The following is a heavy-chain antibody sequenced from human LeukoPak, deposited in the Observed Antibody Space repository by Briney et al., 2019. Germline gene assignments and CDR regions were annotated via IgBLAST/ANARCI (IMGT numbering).Heavy chain of an antibody. CDR3: ARDCSGANCYPAGFDY. V-gene: IGHV4-59*01. CDR2: IYYSGST. J-gene: IGHJ4*02. Sequence: RASETLSLTCTVSGASISSYYWNWIRQPPGKGLEWIEYIYYSGSTSYNPSLKSRVNISIDTSKNQFSLKLSSVTAADTAVYYCARDCSGANCYPAGFDYWGQGTLVTVSS. D-gene: IGHD2-15*01. CDR1: GASISSYY.